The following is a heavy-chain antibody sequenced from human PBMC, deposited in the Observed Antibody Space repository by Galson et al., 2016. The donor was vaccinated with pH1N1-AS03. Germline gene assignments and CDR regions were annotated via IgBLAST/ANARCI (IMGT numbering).Heavy chain of an antibody. CDR1: GGSISGYY. J-gene: IGHJ4*02. CDR3: ARRGGSGAPLFDY. CDR2: IYYSGST. D-gene: IGHD6-19*01. Sequence: LTCTVSGGSISGYYWSWIRQPPGKGLGWIGYIYYSGSTNYNPSLKSRVTMSVDTSKNQLSLKLTSVTAADTAVYYCARRGGSGAPLFDYWGQGTLVTVS. V-gene: IGHV4-59*08.